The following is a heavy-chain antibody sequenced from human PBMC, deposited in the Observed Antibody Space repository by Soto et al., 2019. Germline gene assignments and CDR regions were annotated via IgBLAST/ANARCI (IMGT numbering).Heavy chain of an antibody. CDR1: GGTFSSYA. V-gene: IGHV1-69*13. CDR3: ARGYDFWSGYYPLAYNGIDV. CDR2: IIPIFGTA. D-gene: IGHD3-3*01. Sequence: SVKVSCKASGGTFSSYAISWVRQAPGQGLEWMGGIIPIFGTANYAQKFQGRVAITADESTSTAYMELSSLRSEDTAVYYCARGYDFWSGYYPLAYNGIDVWGQGTTVTVSS. J-gene: IGHJ6*02.